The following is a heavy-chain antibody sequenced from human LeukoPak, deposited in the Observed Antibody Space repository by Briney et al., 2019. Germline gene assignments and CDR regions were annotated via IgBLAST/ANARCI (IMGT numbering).Heavy chain of an antibody. CDR2: INHSGST. J-gene: IGHJ4*02. CDR1: GGSFSGYY. D-gene: IGHD2-2*01. CDR3: ARDTGYCSSTSC. Sequence: SETLSLTCAVYGGSFSGYYWSWIRQPPGKGLEWIGEINHSGSTNYNPSLKSRVTISVDTSKNQFSLKLSSVTAADTALYYCARDTGYCSSTSCWSQGTLVTVSS. V-gene: IGHV4-34*01.